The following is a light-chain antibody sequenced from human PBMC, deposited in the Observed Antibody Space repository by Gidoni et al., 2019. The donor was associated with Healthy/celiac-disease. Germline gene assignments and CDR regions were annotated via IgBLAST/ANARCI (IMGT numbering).Light chain of an antibody. CDR2: GAS. CDR1: QSVSRN. Sequence: EIVMTQSTDTLSVYPGERATLSCRASQSVSRNLAWYQQKPGQAPRLLIYGASTRATGIPARFSGSGSGTEFTLTISSLQSEDFAVYYCQQYNNWPPWTFGQGTKVEIK. J-gene: IGKJ1*01. CDR3: QQYNNWPPWT. V-gene: IGKV3-15*01.